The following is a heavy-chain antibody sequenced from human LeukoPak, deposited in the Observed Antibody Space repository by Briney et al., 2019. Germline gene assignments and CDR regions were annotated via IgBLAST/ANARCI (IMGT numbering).Heavy chain of an antibody. CDR1: GFTFSSYA. D-gene: IGHD6-13*01. CDR2: ISGSGGST. Sequence: GGPLRLSCAASGFTFSSYAMSWVRQAPGKGLEWVSAISGSGGSTYYADSVKGRFTISRDNSESTLYLQMDSLRGDDAAVYYCAKAVGRISWSFDYWGQGALVTVSS. V-gene: IGHV3-23*01. CDR3: AKAVGRISWSFDY. J-gene: IGHJ4*02.